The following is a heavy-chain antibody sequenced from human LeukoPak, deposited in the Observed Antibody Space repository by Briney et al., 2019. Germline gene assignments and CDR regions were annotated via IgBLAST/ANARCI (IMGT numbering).Heavy chain of an antibody. V-gene: IGHV3-15*01. CDR2: IKSKTDGETT. J-gene: IGHJ4*02. Sequence: GGSLRLSCAASGFAFANAWMSWVRQAPGKGLECVGRIKSKTDGETTDYAAPVKGRFTISRDDSKNMLYLQMNSLKSEDTAVYYCTADLPPPRGYDYPFDYWGQGSLVTVSS. CDR1: GFAFANAW. D-gene: IGHD5-12*01. CDR3: TADLPPPRGYDYPFDY.